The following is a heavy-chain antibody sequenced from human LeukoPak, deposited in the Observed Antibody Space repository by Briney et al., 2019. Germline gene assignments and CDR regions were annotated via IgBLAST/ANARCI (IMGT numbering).Heavy chain of an antibody. V-gene: IGHV1-46*01. D-gene: IGHD4-23*01. J-gene: IGHJ4*02. Sequence: GSSVKVSCKASGGTFSSYAISWVRQAPGQGLEWMGIINPSGGSTSYAQKFQGRVTMTRDMSTSTVYMELSSLRSEDTAVYYCARDRIDYGGNSGGLDYWGQGALVTVSS. CDR3: ARDRIDYGGNSGGLDY. CDR1: GGTFSSYA. CDR2: INPSGGST.